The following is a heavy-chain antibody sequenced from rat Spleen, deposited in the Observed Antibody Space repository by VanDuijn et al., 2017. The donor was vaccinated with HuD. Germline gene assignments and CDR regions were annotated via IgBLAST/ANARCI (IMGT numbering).Heavy chain of an antibody. D-gene: IGHD1-5*01. Sequence: EVQLVESDGGSVQPGRSLKLSCAASGFTFNKYDMAWVRQAPTKGLEWIASISPSGGATYYRDSVKGRFTISRDNAKNTQYLQMDSLRSEDTATYYCARLRYNPFDYWGQGVMVTVSS. CDR1: GFTFNKYD. CDR2: ISPSGGAT. CDR3: ARLRYNPFDY. V-gene: IGHV5S13*01. J-gene: IGHJ2*01.